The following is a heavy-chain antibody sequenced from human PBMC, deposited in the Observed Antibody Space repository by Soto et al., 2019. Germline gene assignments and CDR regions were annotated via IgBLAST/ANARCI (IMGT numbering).Heavy chain of an antibody. CDR2: IKTKTQGETT. D-gene: IGHD1-26*01. V-gene: IGHV3-15*07. J-gene: IGHJ4*02. CDR1: GFTISGAW. Sequence: EVQLVESGGGLVKPGGSLRLSCAASGFTISGAWMNWVRQAPGKGLEWVGRIKTKTQGETTDYAAPVKGRSTISRDDSENTRSLHMNSLKIEDTAVYYCTTGSVEGYWGQGTLVTVSS. CDR3: TTGSVEGY.